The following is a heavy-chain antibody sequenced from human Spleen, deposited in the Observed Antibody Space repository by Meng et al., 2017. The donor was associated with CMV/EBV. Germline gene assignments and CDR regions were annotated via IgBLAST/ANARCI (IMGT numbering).Heavy chain of an antibody. V-gene: IGHV3-43D*03. D-gene: IGHD6-19*01. Sequence: GGSLRLSCEGSGFTFGDYAMHWVRQAPGKGLEWVSLLTWDGGSTFYRDSVKGRFTISRDNSKNSLYLQMNSLRPEDTALYYCARDADGTGWHGAGDYWGQGTLVTVSS. CDR3: ARDADGTGWHGAGDY. J-gene: IGHJ4*02. CDR2: LTWDGGST. CDR1: GFTFGDYA.